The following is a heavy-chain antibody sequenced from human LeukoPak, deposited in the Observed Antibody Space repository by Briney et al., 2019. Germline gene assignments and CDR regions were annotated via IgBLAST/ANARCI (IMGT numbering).Heavy chain of an antibody. CDR1: GFIFSDYY. J-gene: IGHJ4*02. CDR2: MSGSDTGS. Sequence: GGSLRLSCAASGFIFSDYYMSWIRQAPGKGLEWVSAMSGSDTGSWYADSVKGRFTISRDTSKTTLYLQMNSLRAEDTAIYYCAKDARSFGGTYFDYWGQGIQVTVSS. CDR3: AKDARSFGGTYFDY. V-gene: IGHV3-23*01. D-gene: IGHD4-23*01.